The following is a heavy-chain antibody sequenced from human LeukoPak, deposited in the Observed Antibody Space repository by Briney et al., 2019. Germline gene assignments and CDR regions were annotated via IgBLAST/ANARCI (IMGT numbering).Heavy chain of an antibody. V-gene: IGHV4-38-2*02. J-gene: IGHJ5*02. CDR3: AREDIGYSSGWSKNPMTNWFDP. CDR2: IYHSVTT. CDR1: GYSISSGYF. Sequence: PSETLSLTCTVSGYSISSGYFWGWMRQPPGKGLEWIGSIYHSVTTHYNPSLKSRVTISLDTSKNQFSLKLSSVTAADTAVYYCAREDIGYSSGWSKNPMTNWFDPWGQGTLVTVSS. D-gene: IGHD6-19*01.